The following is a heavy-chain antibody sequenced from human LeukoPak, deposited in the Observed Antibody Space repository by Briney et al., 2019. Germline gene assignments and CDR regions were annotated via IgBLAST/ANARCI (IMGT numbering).Heavy chain of an antibody. V-gene: IGHV4-34*01. CDR2: INHSGST. CDR3: ARGHRGDFWSGFDP. CDR1: GGSFSGYY. Sequence: SETLSLTCAVYGGSFSGYYWSWIRQPPGKGLEWIGEINHSGSTNYNPSLKSRVTISVDTSKNQFSLKLSSVTAADTAVYYCARGHRGDFWSGFDPWGQGTLVTVSS. J-gene: IGHJ5*02. D-gene: IGHD3-3*01.